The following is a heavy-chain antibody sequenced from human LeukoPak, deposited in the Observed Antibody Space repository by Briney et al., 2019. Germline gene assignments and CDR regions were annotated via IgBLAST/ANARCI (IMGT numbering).Heavy chain of an antibody. CDR1: GFTFSSYE. J-gene: IGHJ4*02. CDR3: AREGGPYRPLDY. Sequence: GGSLRLSCAASGFTFSSYEMHWVRQAPGKGLEWISYISSSGSTIYYADSVKGRFTISRDNGKNSLYLQMNSLRAEDTAVYYCAREGGPYRPLDYSGQGTLVTVSS. CDR2: ISSSGSTI. V-gene: IGHV3-48*03.